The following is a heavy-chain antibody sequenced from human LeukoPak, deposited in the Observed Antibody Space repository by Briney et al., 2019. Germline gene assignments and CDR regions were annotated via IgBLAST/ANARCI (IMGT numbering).Heavy chain of an antibody. Sequence: GGSLRLSCAASGFTFSSYEMNWVRQAPGKGLEWVSYISSSGSTIYYADSVKGRFTISRDNAKNSLYLQMNSLRAEDTAVYYCARADSTAWFDYWGQGIQVTVSS. V-gene: IGHV3-48*03. CDR2: ISSSGSTI. CDR3: ARADSTAWFDY. D-gene: IGHD2-2*01. J-gene: IGHJ4*02. CDR1: GFTFSSYE.